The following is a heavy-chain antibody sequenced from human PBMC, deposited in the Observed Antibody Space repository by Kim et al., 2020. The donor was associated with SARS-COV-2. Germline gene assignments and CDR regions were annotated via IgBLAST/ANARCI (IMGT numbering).Heavy chain of an antibody. J-gene: IGHJ4*02. Sequence: RYNPSFHGQVTISADKSISTAYLHWNSLKASDTAMYYCARYPLTSFHFDYWGQGTLVTVSS. CDR3: ARYPLTSFHFDY. V-gene: IGHV5-51*01. D-gene: IGHD3-16*02.